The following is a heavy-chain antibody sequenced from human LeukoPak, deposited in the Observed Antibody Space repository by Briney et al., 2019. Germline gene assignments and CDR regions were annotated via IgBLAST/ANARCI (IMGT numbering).Heavy chain of an antibody. CDR1: GFTCNSCA. J-gene: IGHJ4*02. CDR3: AKNWVYYYDSSGYYIDY. D-gene: IGHD3-22*01. V-gene: IGHV3-23*01. CDR2: ISGSGGST. Sequence: PGGSLRLSCAASGFTCNSCAMSWVRQAPGKGLEWVSAISGSGGSTYYADSVKGRFTISRDNSKNTLYLQMNSLRAEDTAVYYCAKNWVYYYDSSGYYIDYWGQGTLVTVSS.